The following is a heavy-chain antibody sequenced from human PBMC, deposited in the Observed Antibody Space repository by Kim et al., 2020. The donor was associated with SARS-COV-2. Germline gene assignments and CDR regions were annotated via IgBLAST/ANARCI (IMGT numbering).Heavy chain of an antibody. V-gene: IGHV3-48*03. CDR1: GFTFSSYE. J-gene: IGHJ6*02. CDR3: ARSYCSGGSCYSYYYYYGMDG. Sequence: GGSLRLSCAASGFTFSSYEMNWVRQAPGKGLEWVSYISSSGSTIYYADSVKGRFTISRDNAKNSLYLQMNSLRAEDTAVYYCARSYCSGGSCYSYYYYYGMDGWGPGTTVTVSS. CDR2: ISSSGSTI. D-gene: IGHD2-15*01.